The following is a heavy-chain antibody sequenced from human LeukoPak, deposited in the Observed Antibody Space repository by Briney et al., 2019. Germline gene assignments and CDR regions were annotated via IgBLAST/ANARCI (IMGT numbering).Heavy chain of an antibody. J-gene: IGHJ3*02. Sequence: GGSLRLSCTASGFTFSSYGMHWVRQAAGKGLEWVAVIWYDGSNKYYADSVKGRFTISRDNSKNTLYLQMNSLRAEDTAVYYCARGIVGATLPDVFDIWGQGTMVTVSS. D-gene: IGHD1-26*01. CDR2: IWYDGSNK. V-gene: IGHV3-33*01. CDR3: ARGIVGATLPDVFDI. CDR1: GFTFSSYG.